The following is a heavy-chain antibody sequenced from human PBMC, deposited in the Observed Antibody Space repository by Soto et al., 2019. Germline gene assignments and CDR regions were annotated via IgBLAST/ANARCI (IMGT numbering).Heavy chain of an antibody. V-gene: IGHV3-9*01. Sequence: SLRLSCAASVFTFDDYAMHWFRQAPGKGLEWVSGISWNSGSIGYADSVKGRFTISRDNAKNSLYLQMNSLRAEDTALYYCAKGAGGITIFGVVTGPFDYWGQGTLVTVSS. D-gene: IGHD3-3*01. CDR2: ISWNSGSI. CDR3: AKGAGGITIFGVVTGPFDY. CDR1: VFTFDDYA. J-gene: IGHJ4*02.